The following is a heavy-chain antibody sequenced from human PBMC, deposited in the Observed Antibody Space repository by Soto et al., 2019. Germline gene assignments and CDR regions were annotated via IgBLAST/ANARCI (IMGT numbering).Heavy chain of an antibody. CDR3: ARRGLPPTQSIAARSPLDY. CDR2: INHSGST. D-gene: IGHD6-6*01. J-gene: IGHJ4*02. V-gene: IGHV4-34*01. Sequence: SETLSLTCAVYGGSVSGYYWSWIRQPPGKGLEWIGEINHSGSTNYNPSLKSRVTISVDTSKNQFSLKLSSVTAADTAVYYCARRGLPPTQSIAARSPLDYWGQGTLVTVSS. CDR1: GGSVSGYY.